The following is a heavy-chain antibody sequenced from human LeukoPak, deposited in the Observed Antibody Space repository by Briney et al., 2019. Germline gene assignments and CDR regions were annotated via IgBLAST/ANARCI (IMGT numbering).Heavy chain of an antibody. J-gene: IGHJ4*02. Sequence: SETLSLTCAVYGGSFSGYYWNWIRQPPGKGLEWIGEINHSGSINYNSSLKSRVTISVDTSKNQFSLKLSSVTAADTAVYYCASNTGTVFDYWGQGALVTVSS. V-gene: IGHV4-34*01. CDR2: INHSGSI. D-gene: IGHD7-27*01. CDR1: GGSFSGYY. CDR3: ASNTGTVFDY.